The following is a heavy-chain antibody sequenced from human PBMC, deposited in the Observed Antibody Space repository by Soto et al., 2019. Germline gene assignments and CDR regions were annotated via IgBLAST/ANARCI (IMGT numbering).Heavy chain of an antibody. D-gene: IGHD1-7*01. V-gene: IGHV3-23*01. J-gene: IGHJ4*02. CDR1: GFTFSSYA. CDR3: AKDWCSGTTCYCLEN. CDR2: VSGSSGSK. Sequence: EVQLLESGGGLVQPGGSLRLSCAASGFTFSSYAMSWVRQAPGKGLEWVSSVSGSSGSKSYADSVKGRFTISRDNSKSTVYLQMNRLRAEDTVVYFCAKDWCSGTTCYCLENWGQGTLVTVSS.